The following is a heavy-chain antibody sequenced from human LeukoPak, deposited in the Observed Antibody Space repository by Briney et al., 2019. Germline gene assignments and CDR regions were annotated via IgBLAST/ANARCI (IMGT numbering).Heavy chain of an antibody. CDR1: GYTFTGYY. Sequence: ASVKDSCKASGYTFTGYYMHWVRQAPGQGLEWMGWINPNSGGTNYAQKFQGRVTMTRDTSISTAYMELSRLRSDDTAVYYCARGRRGNSGSYGYWGQGTLVTVSS. CDR3: ARGRRGNSGSYGY. J-gene: IGHJ4*02. V-gene: IGHV1-2*02. CDR2: INPNSGGT. D-gene: IGHD1-26*01.